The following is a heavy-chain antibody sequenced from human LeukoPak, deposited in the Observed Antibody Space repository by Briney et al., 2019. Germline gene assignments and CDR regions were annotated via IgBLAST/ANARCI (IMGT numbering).Heavy chain of an antibody. CDR3: AREIGGVIVRKWFDP. J-gene: IGHJ5*02. D-gene: IGHD3-16*02. CDR2: IIPIFGTA. Sequence: SVKVSCKASGGTFSSYAISWVRQAPGQGLEWMGGIIPIFGTANYAQKFQGRVTITADESTSTAYMELSSLRSEDTAVYYCAREIGGVIVRKWFDPWGQGTLVTVSS. CDR1: GGTFSSYA. V-gene: IGHV1-69*13.